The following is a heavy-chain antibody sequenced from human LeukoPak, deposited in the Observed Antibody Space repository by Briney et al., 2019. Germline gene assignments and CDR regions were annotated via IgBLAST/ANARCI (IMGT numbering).Heavy chain of an antibody. D-gene: IGHD5-18*01. CDR3: ARVDTAMVIDY. CDR1: GYTFTVYF. CDR2: INPNSGGT. Sequence: ASMKVSCKASGYTFTVYFMHWVRQAPGQGLEWMGWINPNSGGTNYAQKFQGRVTMTRDTSISTAYMELSRLRSDDTAVYYCARVDTAMVIDYWGQGTLVTVSS. V-gene: IGHV1-2*02. J-gene: IGHJ4*02.